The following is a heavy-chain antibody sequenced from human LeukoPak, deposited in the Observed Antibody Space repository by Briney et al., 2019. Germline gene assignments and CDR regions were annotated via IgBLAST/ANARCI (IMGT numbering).Heavy chain of an antibody. V-gene: IGHV3-66*01. CDR1: GFTVSSNY. CDR2: IYRGGST. Sequence: GGSLRLSCAASGFTVSSNYMSWVRQAPGKGLEWVSIIYRGGSTDYADSVKGRFTISRDNSKNTLYPQMNSLRAEDTAVYFCASTHPFDCWGQGTLVTVSS. J-gene: IGHJ4*02. CDR3: ASTHPFDC.